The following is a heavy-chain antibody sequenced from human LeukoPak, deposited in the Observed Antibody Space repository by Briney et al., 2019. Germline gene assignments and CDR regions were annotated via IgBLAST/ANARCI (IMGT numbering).Heavy chain of an antibody. V-gene: IGHV1-69*05. Sequence: SVKVSCKASGGTFSSYAISWVRQAPGQGLEWLGGIMPLFGTAGYAQKFQGRVTITKDESTRTVYLELTSLTSDDTAVYYCARDVHGDYGSGWFDPWGQGTLVSVSS. CDR1: GGTFSSYA. D-gene: IGHD4-17*01. J-gene: IGHJ5*02. CDR2: IMPLFGTA. CDR3: ARDVHGDYGSGWFDP.